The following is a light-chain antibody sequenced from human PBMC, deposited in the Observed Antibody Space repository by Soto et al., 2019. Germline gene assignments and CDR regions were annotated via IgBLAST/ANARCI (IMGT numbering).Light chain of an antibody. J-gene: IGKJ4*01. Sequence: EIVMTQSPATLSVSPGERATLSCRASQGIGSTLAWYQQKPGQTPRLLMYDTSTRATGVPARFSGRRSGTEFTLTINRLQSEDFGVYYCQRYDNWPLTFGGGTKVEVK. V-gene: IGKV3-15*01. CDR2: DTS. CDR1: QGIGST. CDR3: QRYDNWPLT.